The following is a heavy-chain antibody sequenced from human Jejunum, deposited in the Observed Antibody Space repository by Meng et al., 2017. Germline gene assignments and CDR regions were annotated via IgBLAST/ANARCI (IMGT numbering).Heavy chain of an antibody. D-gene: IGHD3/OR15-3a*01. CDR1: GFNFSYYA. CDR2: ISNDATKE. V-gene: IGHV3-30*01. Sequence: QVQRGESGGGVVQPGRSLRLSCAGSGFNFSYYAMHWVRQAPGKGLEWVAVISNDATKEFYAESVKGRFTVSRDNSKDTLYLQMNTLRTEDTAVYYCARDFGTGYYWSDYWGQGTLVTVSS. CDR3: ARDFGTGYYWSDY. J-gene: IGHJ4*02.